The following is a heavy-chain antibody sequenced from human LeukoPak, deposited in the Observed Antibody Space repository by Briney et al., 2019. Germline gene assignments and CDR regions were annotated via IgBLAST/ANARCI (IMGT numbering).Heavy chain of an antibody. D-gene: IGHD3-10*01. CDR2: IYYTGST. CDR3: ARHSGSGSLSRPFDP. Sequence: LETLSLTCSVSGGSVTSGGFYWGWLRPPPGKGPEWIATIYYTGSTYYNRSLNSRVTVSIDTSKNQFSLRLTSVTATDTAVYHCARHSGSGSLSRPFDPWGQGTLVTVSS. CDR1: GGSVTSGGFY. V-gene: IGHV4-39*01. J-gene: IGHJ5*02.